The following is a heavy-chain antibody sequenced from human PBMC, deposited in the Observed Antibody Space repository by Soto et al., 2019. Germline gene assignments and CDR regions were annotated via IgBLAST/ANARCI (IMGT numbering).Heavy chain of an antibody. CDR1: GYTFTSYG. J-gene: IGHJ4*02. Sequence: QVQLVQSGAEVKKPGASVKVSCKASGYTFTSYGISWVRQAPGQGLEWMGWISAYNGNTNYAQKLQGRVTLTTDTSTSTAYMELRSLRSDDTAVYYCARDRRDIVVVVDATRVGGIDYWCQGTLVTVSS. CDR3: ARDRRDIVVVVDATRVGGIDY. CDR2: ISAYNGNT. V-gene: IGHV1-18*01. D-gene: IGHD2-15*01.